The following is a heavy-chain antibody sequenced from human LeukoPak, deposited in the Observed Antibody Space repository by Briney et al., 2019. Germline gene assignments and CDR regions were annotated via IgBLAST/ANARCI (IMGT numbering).Heavy chain of an antibody. CDR3: TKDLPDYGDYIEGY. CDR2: IGGSGGTT. Sequence: GGSLRLSCAASGFTFSSFAMSWVRQAPGKGLEWVSTIGGSGGTTNYADSVKGRFTFSRDNSKNTLYLQMNSLRAEDTAVYYCTKDLPDYGDYIEGYWGQGTLVTVSS. J-gene: IGHJ4*02. V-gene: IGHV3-23*01. D-gene: IGHD4-17*01. CDR1: GFTFSSFA.